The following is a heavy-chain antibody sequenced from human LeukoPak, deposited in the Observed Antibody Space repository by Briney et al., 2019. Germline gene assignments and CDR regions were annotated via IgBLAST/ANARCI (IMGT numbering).Heavy chain of an antibody. CDR1: GGSISSGDYY. Sequence: SETLSLTCTVSGGSISSGDYYWSWIRQPAGKGLEWIGRVYTSGSTHYNPSLKSRVTMSVDTSKNQFSLKLSSVTAADTAVYYCARLITGITTAFDIWGQGTMVTVSS. D-gene: IGHD1-7*01. J-gene: IGHJ3*02. CDR3: ARLITGITTAFDI. CDR2: VYTSGST. V-gene: IGHV4-61*02.